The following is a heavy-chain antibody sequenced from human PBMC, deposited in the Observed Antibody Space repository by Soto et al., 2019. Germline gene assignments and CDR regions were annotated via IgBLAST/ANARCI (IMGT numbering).Heavy chain of an antibody. D-gene: IGHD6-19*01. CDR3: ARRPMVGPVAENAFDI. CDR1: GGSISRSSYY. CDR2: VYYSGTT. Sequence: SETLXLTCSVSGGSISRSSYYWNWIRQSPGKGLEWIGSVYYSGTTYYNPSLKRRVTISVDTYNQFSLKLSSVTAADTAYYFCARRPMVGPVAENAFDIWGQGTRVTVSS. J-gene: IGHJ3*02. V-gene: IGHV4-39*01.